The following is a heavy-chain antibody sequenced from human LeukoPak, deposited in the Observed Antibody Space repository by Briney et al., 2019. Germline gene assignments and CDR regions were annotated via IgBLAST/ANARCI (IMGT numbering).Heavy chain of an antibody. V-gene: IGHV5-51*01. D-gene: IGHD2-8*01. Sequence: GESLKISCKGSGYSFTSYWIGWVRQMPGKGLEWMGIIYPGNSDTRYSPSFQGQVTISADKSISTAYLQWSSLKASDTAMYYCAREYDCTNGVCPFEYWGQGTLVTVSS. CDR1: GYSFTSYW. CDR2: IYPGNSDT. CDR3: AREYDCTNGVCPFEY. J-gene: IGHJ4*02.